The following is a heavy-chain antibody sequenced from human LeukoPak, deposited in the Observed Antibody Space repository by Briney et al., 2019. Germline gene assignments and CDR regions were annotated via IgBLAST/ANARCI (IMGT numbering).Heavy chain of an antibody. V-gene: IGHV3-15*01. J-gene: IGHJ4*02. CDR3: TTIGAINPYYFDY. CDR1: GFTFTNAW. Sequence: GGSLRLSCAASGFTFTNAWMSWVRQAPGKGLEWVGRIKSKTDGGTTDYAAPVKGRFTISRDDSKNTLYLQMNSLKTEDTAVYYCTTIGAINPYYFDYWGQGTLVTVSS. D-gene: IGHD1-26*01. CDR2: IKSKTDGGTT.